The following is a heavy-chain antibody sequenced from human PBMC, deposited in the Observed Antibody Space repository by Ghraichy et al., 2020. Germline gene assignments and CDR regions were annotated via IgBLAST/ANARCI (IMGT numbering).Heavy chain of an antibody. CDR1: GYIFSRSG. CDR2: VSTHNDNT. V-gene: IGHV1-18*01. J-gene: IGHJ3*02. D-gene: IGHD1-20*01. CDR3: ARDNWNAFDN. Sequence: SVKVSCKTSGYIFSRSGISWVRQAPGQGLEWMGWVSTHNDNTNYAQKFQDRVTMTRDTSTSTVYMELWSLRSDDTAVYYCARDNWNAFDNWGQGTMVTVSS.